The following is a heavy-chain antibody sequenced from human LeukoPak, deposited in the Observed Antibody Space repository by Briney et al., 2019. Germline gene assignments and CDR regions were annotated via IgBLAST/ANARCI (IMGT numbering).Heavy chain of an antibody. J-gene: IGHJ2*01. D-gene: IGHD3-3*01. CDR3: AREDYDDSGAWYFDL. Sequence: SETLSLTCTVSRGSISGYQWSWIRQPPGKGLQWIGNTSYSGSTNYNPSLKSRVTISVDKSKNQFSLKLSSVTAADTAVYYCAREDYDDSGAWYFDLWGRGTLVTVSS. CDR2: TSYSGST. CDR1: RGSISGYQ. V-gene: IGHV4-59*12.